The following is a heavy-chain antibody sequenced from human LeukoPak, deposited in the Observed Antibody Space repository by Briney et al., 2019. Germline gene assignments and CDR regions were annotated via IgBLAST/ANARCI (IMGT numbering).Heavy chain of an antibody. Sequence: SKTLSLTCAVYGGSFSGYYWSWIRQPPGKGLEWIGEINHSGSTNYNPSLKSRVTISVDTSKNQFSLKLSSVTAADTAVYYCARGQDDTMMPFDYWGQGTLVTVSS. D-gene: IGHD3-22*01. CDR1: GGSFSGYY. V-gene: IGHV4-34*01. CDR3: ARGQDDTMMPFDY. CDR2: INHSGST. J-gene: IGHJ4*02.